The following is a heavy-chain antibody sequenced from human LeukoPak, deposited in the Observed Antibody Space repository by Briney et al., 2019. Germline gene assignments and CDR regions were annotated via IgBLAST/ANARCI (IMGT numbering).Heavy chain of an antibody. CDR3: ATDHYSRNDY. D-gene: IGHD6-13*01. J-gene: IGHJ4*02. Sequence: GGSLRLSCAASGVSFSAYSMTCVRQAPGRGLEWVSYISGSSGTIHYADSVKGRFSVSRDNGKNSLFLQMNSLRDEDTAVYCCATDHYSRNDYRGQGTLVTVSS. CDR2: ISGSSGTI. CDR1: GVSFSAYS. V-gene: IGHV3-48*02.